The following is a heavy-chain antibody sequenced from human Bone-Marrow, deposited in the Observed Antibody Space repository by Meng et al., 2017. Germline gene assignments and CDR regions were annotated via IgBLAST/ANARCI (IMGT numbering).Heavy chain of an antibody. V-gene: IGHV3-33*08. CDR2: IWYDGSNK. Sequence: GGSLRLSCAASGFTFSSYAMHWVRQAPGKGLEWVAVIWYDGSNKYYADSVKGRFTISRDNSKNTLYLQMNSLRAEDTAVYYCARDQGNYYYGMDVWGQGTTVTVSS. J-gene: IGHJ6*02. CDR1: GFTFSSYA. CDR3: ARDQGNYYYGMDV.